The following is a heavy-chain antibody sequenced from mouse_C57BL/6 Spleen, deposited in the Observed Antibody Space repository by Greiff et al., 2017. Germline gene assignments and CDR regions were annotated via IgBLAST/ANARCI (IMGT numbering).Heavy chain of an antibody. J-gene: IGHJ4*01. D-gene: IGHD2-3*01. Sequence: VQGVESGPGLVAPSQSLSITCTVSGFSLTSYGVDWVRQPPGKGLEWLGVIWGGGSTNYNSALMSRLSISKDNSKSQVFLKMNSLQTDDTAMYYCARHESDGYYTPYAMDYWGQGTSVTVSS. CDR3: ARHESDGYYTPYAMDY. CDR2: IWGGGST. V-gene: IGHV2-9*01. CDR1: GFSLTSYG.